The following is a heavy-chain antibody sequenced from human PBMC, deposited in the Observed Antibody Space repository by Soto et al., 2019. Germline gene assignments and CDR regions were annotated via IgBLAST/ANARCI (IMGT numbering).Heavy chain of an antibody. J-gene: IGHJ3*02. CDR1: GFMFSSAW. CDR2: IKSKTDGGTT. D-gene: IGHD2-15*01. Sequence: PGGSLRLSCVTSGFMFSSAWMSWVRQAPGKGLEWVGRIKSKTDGGTTDYAAPVKGRFTISRDDSKNTLYLQMNSLKTEDTAVYYCTTARDIVVVVAATPGGADDAFDIWGQGTMVTVSS. CDR3: TTARDIVVVVAATPGGADDAFDI. V-gene: IGHV3-15*01.